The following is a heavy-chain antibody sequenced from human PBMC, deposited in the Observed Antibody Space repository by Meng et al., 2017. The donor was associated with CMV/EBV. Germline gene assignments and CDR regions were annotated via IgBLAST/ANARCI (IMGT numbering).Heavy chain of an antibody. J-gene: IGHJ6*02. V-gene: IGHV1-69*05. Sequence: SLTVSCKASGGTFSSYAISWVRQAPGQGLEWMGGIIPIFGTANYAQKFQGRVTITTDESTSTAYMELSSLRSEDTAVYYCARRAGSNENLYCGGDCYFYYYYGMDVWGQGTTVTVSS. D-gene: IGHD2-21*01. CDR3: ARRAGSNENLYCGGDCYFYYYYGMDV. CDR2: IIPIFGTA. CDR1: GGTFSSYA.